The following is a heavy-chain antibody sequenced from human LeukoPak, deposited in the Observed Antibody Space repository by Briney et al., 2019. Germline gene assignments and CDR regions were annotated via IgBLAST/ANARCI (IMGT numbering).Heavy chain of an antibody. CDR1: GFTFSDYW. CDR2: IKPDGSQT. D-gene: IGHD6-13*01. V-gene: IGHV3-7*04. Sequence: PGGSLRLSCAASGFTFSDYWMNWVRQAPGKGLEWVANIKPDGSQTSYVDSVKGRFTISRDNAKNSLYLQMNSLSAGDTAVYYCTRGTQQPGIDYWGQGTLVTVSS. CDR3: TRGTQQPGIDY. J-gene: IGHJ4*02.